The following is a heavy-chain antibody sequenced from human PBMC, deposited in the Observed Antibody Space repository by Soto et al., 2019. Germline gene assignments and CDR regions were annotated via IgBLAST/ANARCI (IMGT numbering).Heavy chain of an antibody. J-gene: IGHJ5*02. CDR3: ATLGRADYPPLAA. D-gene: IGHD4-17*01. Sequence: WVXRXXXXXXDWVAEISSRGTDIYYADSVKGRFTISRDNSKNTLYLLLDRVKSDDTAVYFCATLGRADYPPLAAWGQGTLVTVSS. V-gene: IGHV3-30*03. CDR2: ISSRGTDI.